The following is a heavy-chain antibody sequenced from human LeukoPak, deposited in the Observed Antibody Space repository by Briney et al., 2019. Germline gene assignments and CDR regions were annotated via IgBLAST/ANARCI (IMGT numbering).Heavy chain of an antibody. J-gene: IGHJ4*02. CDR3: AKVKVGFGEMAYFDY. D-gene: IGHD3-10*01. CDR1: GYTFTSYA. V-gene: IGHV1-3*01. CDR2: INAGNGNT. Sequence: ASVKVSCKASGYTFTSYAMHWVRQAPGPRLEWMGWINAGNGNTKYSQKFQGRVTITRDTSASTAYMELSSLRSEDTAVYYCAKVKVGFGEMAYFDYWGQGTLVTVSS.